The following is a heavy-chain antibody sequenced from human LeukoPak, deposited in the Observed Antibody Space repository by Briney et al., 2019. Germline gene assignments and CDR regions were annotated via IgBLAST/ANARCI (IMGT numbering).Heavy chain of an antibody. CDR2: IKQDGSEK. J-gene: IGHJ4*02. CDR1: GFTLSSYW. CDR3: ARVRYFDWLSIDY. D-gene: IGHD3-9*01. V-gene: IGHV3-7*01. Sequence: GGSLRLSCAASGFTLSSYWMSWVRQAPGKGLEWVANIKQDGSEKYYVDSVKGRFTISRDNAKNSLYLQMNSLRAEDTAVYYCARVRYFDWLSIDYWGQGTLVTVSS.